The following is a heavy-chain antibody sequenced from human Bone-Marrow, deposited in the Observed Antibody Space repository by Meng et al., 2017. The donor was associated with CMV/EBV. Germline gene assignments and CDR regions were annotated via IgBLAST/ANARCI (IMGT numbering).Heavy chain of an antibody. Sequence: GGSLRLSCAASGFTFSSYGMHWVRQAPGKGLEWVAFIRYDGSNKYYADSVKGRFTISRDNSKNTLYLQMNSLRAEDTAVYYCASPKAHLGVAARPGPLDYWGQGTLVTFSS. CDR1: GFTFSSYG. V-gene: IGHV3-30*02. D-gene: IGHD6-6*01. CDR2: IRYDGSNK. J-gene: IGHJ4*02. CDR3: ASPKAHLGVAARPGPLDY.